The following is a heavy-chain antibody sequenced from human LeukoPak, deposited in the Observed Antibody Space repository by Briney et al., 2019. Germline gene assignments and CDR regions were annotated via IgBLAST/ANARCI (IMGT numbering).Heavy chain of an antibody. CDR2: IWYDGSNK. D-gene: IGHD2-15*01. CDR3: AKEYCSGGSCYRNFDY. J-gene: IGHJ4*02. CDR1: GFTFSSYG. V-gene: IGHV3-33*06. Sequence: PGRSLRLSCAASGFTFSSYGMHWVRQAPCKGLEWVAVIWYDGSNKYYADSVKGRFTISRDNSKNTLYLQMNSLSAEDTAVYYCAKEYCSGGSCYRNFDYWGQGTLVTVSS.